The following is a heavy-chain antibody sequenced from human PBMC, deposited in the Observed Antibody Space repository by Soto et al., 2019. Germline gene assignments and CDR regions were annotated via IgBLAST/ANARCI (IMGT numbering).Heavy chain of an antibody. J-gene: IGHJ4*01. CDR1: GFNISSYG. Sequence: TVGLLRLSCGASGFNISSYGMSWVRQDQGKGLEWVSAISGSGGSTYYADSVKGRFTISRDNSKNTLYLQMNSLRAEDTAVYYCAKTSSSWFRDPYVSDYWGHGTLVIVSS. V-gene: IGHV3-23*01. CDR3: AKTSSSWFRDPYVSDY. CDR2: ISGSGGST. D-gene: IGHD6-13*01.